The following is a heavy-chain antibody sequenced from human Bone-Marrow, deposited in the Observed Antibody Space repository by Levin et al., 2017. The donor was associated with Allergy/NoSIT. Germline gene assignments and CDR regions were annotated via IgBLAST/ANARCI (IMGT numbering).Heavy chain of an antibody. CDR2: INHSGST. J-gene: IGHJ4*02. D-gene: IGHD2-15*01. Sequence: SCAVYGGSFSGYYWSWIRQPPGKGLEWIGEINHSGSTNYNPSLKSRVTISVDTSKNQFSLKLSSVTAADTAVYYCARSRPDIVVVVAATFRLWWPLFDYWGQGTLVTVSS. V-gene: IGHV4-34*01. CDR1: GGSFSGYY. CDR3: ARSRPDIVVVVAATFRLWWPLFDY.